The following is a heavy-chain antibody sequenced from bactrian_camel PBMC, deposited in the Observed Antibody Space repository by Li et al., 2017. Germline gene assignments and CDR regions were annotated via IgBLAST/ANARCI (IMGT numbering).Heavy chain of an antibody. J-gene: IGHJ6*01. CDR3: ARQCRSCGWSFGY. CDR2: VDADGST. V-gene: IGHV3S60*01. D-gene: IGHD6*01. CDR1: GYTYCNYD. Sequence: HVQLVESGGDSVQAGTSLTLFCVASGYTYCNYDIHWYRQAPGKEREFVSGVDADGSTDYADSVLGRFTISKDNAKNTVYLQMNSLKSEDTALYYCARQCRSCGWSFGYWGQGTQVTVS.